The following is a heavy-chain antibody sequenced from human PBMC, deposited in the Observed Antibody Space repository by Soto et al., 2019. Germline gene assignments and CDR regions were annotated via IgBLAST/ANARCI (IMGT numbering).Heavy chain of an antibody. V-gene: IGHV1-18*01. CDR1: GYTFTSYG. Sequence: QVQLVQSGAEVKKPGASVKVSCKASGYTFTSYGIRWVRQAPGQGLERMGWISAYNGNTNYAQKLQGRVTMTTDTSTSTAYMELRSLRSDDTAVYYCARDPPRYSSSWGDSDAFDIWGQGTMVTVSS. D-gene: IGHD6-13*01. CDR3: ARDPPRYSSSWGDSDAFDI. CDR2: ISAYNGNT. J-gene: IGHJ3*02.